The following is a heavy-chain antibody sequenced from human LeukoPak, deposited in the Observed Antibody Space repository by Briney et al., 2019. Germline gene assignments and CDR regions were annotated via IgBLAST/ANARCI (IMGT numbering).Heavy chain of an antibody. CDR3: ARLGWYYYGSGSYEKYFDY. J-gene: IGHJ4*02. Sequence: TSETLSLTCTVSGGSISSSSYYWGWIRQPPGKGLEWIGSIYYSGSTYYNPSLKSRVTIPVDTSKNQFSLKLSSVTAADTAVYYCARLGWYYYGSGSYEKYFDYWGQGTLVTVSS. V-gene: IGHV4-39*01. D-gene: IGHD3-10*01. CDR2: IYYSGST. CDR1: GGSISSSSYY.